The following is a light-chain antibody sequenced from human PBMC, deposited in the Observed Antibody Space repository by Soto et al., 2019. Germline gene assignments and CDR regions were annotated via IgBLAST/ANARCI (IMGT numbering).Light chain of an antibody. CDR1: SSDVGGYNY. J-gene: IGLJ1*01. CDR2: EVS. V-gene: IGLV2-14*01. Sequence: QSALTQPASVSGSPGQSITISCTGTSSDVGGYNYVSWYQQHPGKAPKLMIYEVSNRPSGVSNRLSGSKSGNTASLTISGLQSEYEPLYYCSSYTSSSIDDVFGTGTKLTVL. CDR3: SSYTSSSIDDV.